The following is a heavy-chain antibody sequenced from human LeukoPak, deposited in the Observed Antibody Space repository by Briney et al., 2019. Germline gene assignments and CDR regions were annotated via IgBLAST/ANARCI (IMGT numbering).Heavy chain of an antibody. V-gene: IGHV1-2*02. J-gene: IGHJ4*02. Sequence: ASVKVSCKASGYTFTSYDINWVRQAPGQGLEWMGWINPNSGGTNYAQKFQGRVTMTRDTSISTAYMELSRLRSDDTAVYYCARITTLTLWYDSSGPIDYWGQGTLVTVSS. CDR3: ARITTLTLWYDSSGPIDY. CDR1: GYTFTSYD. D-gene: IGHD3-22*01. CDR2: INPNSGGT.